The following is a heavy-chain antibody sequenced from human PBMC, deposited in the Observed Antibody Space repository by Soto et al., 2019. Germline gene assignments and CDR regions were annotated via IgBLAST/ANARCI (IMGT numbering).Heavy chain of an antibody. J-gene: IGHJ4*02. Sequence: SETLSLTCSVSGGSLRNVYWSWIRQPPGKGLEWIGFIFHSGNAKYNPSLQSRVTMSVDTSKNQFSLKLSSVTAADTAVYYCARVARGYSYGFGPSFDYWGQGTLVTVSS. CDR2: IFHSGNA. D-gene: IGHD5-18*01. CDR1: GGSLRNVY. V-gene: IGHV4-59*08. CDR3: ARVARGYSYGFGPSFDY.